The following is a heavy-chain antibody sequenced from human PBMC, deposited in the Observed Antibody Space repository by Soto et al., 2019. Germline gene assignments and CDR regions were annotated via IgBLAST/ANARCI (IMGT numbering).Heavy chain of an antibody. CDR1: GFTFDSYA. Sequence: PGGSLRLSCAASGFTFDSYAMRWVRQAPGKGLEWVAAICGSGGNKYYADSVKGRFTISRDNSKNTLYLQMNSLRAEDTVVYYCANWGFRCVTINYYYYGMDVWGQGTTVTVSS. V-gene: IGHV3-23*01. CDR2: ICGSGGNK. D-gene: IGHD3-10*01. CDR3: ANWGFRCVTINYYYYGMDV. J-gene: IGHJ6*02.